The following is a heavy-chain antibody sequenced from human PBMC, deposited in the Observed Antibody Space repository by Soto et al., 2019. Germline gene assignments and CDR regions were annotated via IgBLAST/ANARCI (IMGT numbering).Heavy chain of an antibody. J-gene: IGHJ4*02. V-gene: IGHV4-59*01. CDR3: ARFRLIQSDRAPIFDY. CDR1: GGSISSYY. Sequence: SETLSLTCTVSGGSISSYYWSWIRQPPGKGLEWIGYIYYSGGTNYNPSLKSRVTVSVDTPKNQFSLKLSSVTAADTAVYYCARFRLIQSDRAPIFDYWCQGNLVTVS. CDR2: IYYSGGT. D-gene: IGHD5-18*01.